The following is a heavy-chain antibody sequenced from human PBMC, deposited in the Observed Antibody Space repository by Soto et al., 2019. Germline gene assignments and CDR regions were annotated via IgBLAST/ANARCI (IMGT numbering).Heavy chain of an antibody. Sequence: QVQLVESGGGVVQPGRSLRLSCAASGFTFSSYGMHWVRQAPGKGLEWVAVIWYDGSNKYYADSVKGRFTISRDNSKNTLYLQMKTLRAEATAVYYCASSVTDYYYYYMDVWGKGTTVTVSS. CDR3: ASSVTDYYYYYMDV. J-gene: IGHJ6*03. CDR2: IWYDGSNK. D-gene: IGHD4-4*01. CDR1: GFTFSSYG. V-gene: IGHV3-33*01.